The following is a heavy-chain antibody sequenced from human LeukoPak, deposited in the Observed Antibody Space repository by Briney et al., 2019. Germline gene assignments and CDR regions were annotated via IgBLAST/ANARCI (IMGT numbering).Heavy chain of an antibody. CDR3: AKDRAYSGYDFPLDY. V-gene: IGHV3-23*01. D-gene: IGHD5-12*01. J-gene: IGHJ4*02. CDR2: ISGSGDRI. Sequence: GGSLRLSCAASGFSFSSYYVNWVRQAPGKGLEWVSGISGSGDRIYYADSVKGRFTISRDNSKNTLYLQMNSLRADDTAVYYCAKDRAYSGYDFPLDYWGQGTQVTVSS. CDR1: GFSFSSYY.